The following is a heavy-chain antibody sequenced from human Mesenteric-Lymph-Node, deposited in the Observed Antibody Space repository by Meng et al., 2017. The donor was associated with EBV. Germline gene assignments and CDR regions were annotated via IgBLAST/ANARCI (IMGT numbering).Heavy chain of an antibody. V-gene: IGHV1-8*01. D-gene: IGHD4-17*01. CDR2: MNPISGNT. CDR3: ARGNTVTNPLDS. J-gene: IGHJ4*02. CDR1: GYSFSEYG. Sequence: VSSGDEVKKPGAPWKVSCKASGYSFSEYGINLVRQATGQGLWWMGWMNPISGNTAYARKFLGRVTMTRDTSTGTAYMELSSLRSEDAAVYYCARGNTVTNPLDSWGQGTLVTVSS.